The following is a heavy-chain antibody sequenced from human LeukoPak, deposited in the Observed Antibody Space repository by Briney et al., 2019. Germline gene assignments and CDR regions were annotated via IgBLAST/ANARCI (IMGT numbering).Heavy chain of an antibody. D-gene: IGHD2-15*01. Sequence: SETLSLTCAVYGGSFSGYYWSWIRQPPGKGLEWIGEINHSGSTNHNPSLKSRVTISVDTSKNQFSLKLSSVTAADTAVYYCARGHLGCSGGSCYRNWFDPWGQGTLVTVSS. V-gene: IGHV4-34*01. CDR1: GGSFSGYY. CDR3: ARGHLGCSGGSCYRNWFDP. J-gene: IGHJ5*02. CDR2: INHSGST.